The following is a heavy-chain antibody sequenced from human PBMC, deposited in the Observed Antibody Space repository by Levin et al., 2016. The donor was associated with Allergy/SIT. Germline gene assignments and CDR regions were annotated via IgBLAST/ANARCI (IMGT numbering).Heavy chain of an antibody. CDR1: GDSMTSFSYY. J-gene: IGHJ4*02. CDR3: ARRVSDHIVVTGFDY. D-gene: IGHD2-15*01. Sequence: GSLRLSCTVSGDSMTSFSYYWDWIRQSPGKGLQWIGSISYTGSTYNNPSLKSRVTISVDTSKNQFSLRLRSVTAADTAVYYCARRVSDHIVVTGFDYWGQGTLVTVSS. CDR2: ISYTGST. V-gene: IGHV4-39*01.